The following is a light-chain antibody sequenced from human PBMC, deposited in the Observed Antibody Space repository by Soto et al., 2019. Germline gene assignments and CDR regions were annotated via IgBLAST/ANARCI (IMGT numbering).Light chain of an antibody. CDR2: AAS. CDR3: QQSHNIPST. J-gene: IGKJ4*02. V-gene: IGKV1-39*01. CDR1: QSISTY. Sequence: DIQMTQSPSSLSASVGDRVTITCRASQSISTYLNWYQQKSGKAPKLLIFAASTLESGVPSRFSGGGSGTDFTLTINSLQTEDSAIYCCQQSHNIPSTIGRGTKVDIK.